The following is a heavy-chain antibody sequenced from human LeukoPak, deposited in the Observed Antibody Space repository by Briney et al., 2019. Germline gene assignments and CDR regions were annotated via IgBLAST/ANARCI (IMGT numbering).Heavy chain of an antibody. CDR2: ITSSSSYI. V-gene: IGHV3-21*01. CDR3: ARHPQGGPHYYYYYYYMDV. J-gene: IGHJ6*03. D-gene: IGHD3-16*01. Sequence: GGSLRLSCAASGFTFSSYNMNWVRQAPGKGLEWVSSITSSSSYIYYADSVKGRFTISRDNAKNSLYLQMNSLRAADTAVYYCARHPQGGPHYYYYYYYMDVWGKGTTVTISS. CDR1: GFTFSSYN.